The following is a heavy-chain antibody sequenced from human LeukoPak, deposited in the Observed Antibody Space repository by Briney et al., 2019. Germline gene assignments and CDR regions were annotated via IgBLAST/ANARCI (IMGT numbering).Heavy chain of an antibody. CDR2: ISGSGTIT. CDR1: GFTFSDYY. V-gene: IGHV3-11*04. J-gene: IGHJ6*03. Sequence: GGSLRLSCAASGFTFSDYYMAWIRQAPGKGLNWVSYISGSGTITYYADSLKGRFTISRDNAKNSLFLQMDSLRAEDTAVYYCVRILEGYSCYMDAWGKGTTVIVSS. CDR3: VRILEGYSCYMDA.